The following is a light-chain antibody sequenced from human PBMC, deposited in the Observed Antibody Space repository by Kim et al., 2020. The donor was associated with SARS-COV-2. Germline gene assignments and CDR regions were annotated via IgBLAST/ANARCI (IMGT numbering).Light chain of an antibody. J-gene: IGLJ3*02. Sequence: QSVTISCTGPSSDVGSNNRVSWYQQPPGTAPKLMISEVINRPSGVPDRFSGSKSGNTASLTISGLQAEDEGDYYCSSYTTSGTWVFGGGTKLTVL. CDR3: SSYTTSGTWV. V-gene: IGLV2-18*02. CDR2: EVI. CDR1: SSDVGSNNR.